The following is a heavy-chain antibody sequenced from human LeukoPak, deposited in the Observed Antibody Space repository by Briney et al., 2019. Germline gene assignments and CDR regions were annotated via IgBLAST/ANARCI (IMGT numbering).Heavy chain of an antibody. D-gene: IGHD6-13*01. Sequence: SQTLSLTCAISGASVSSNSAVWHWIRQSPSRGLEWLGRTYYRSKWYNDYAVSVKSRISINPDTSKNQFSLQLNSVTPEDTAVYYCAREAAAGWVEDWGQGTLVTVSS. J-gene: IGHJ4*02. V-gene: IGHV6-1*01. CDR2: TYYRSKWYN. CDR3: AREAAAGWVED. CDR1: GASVSSNSAV.